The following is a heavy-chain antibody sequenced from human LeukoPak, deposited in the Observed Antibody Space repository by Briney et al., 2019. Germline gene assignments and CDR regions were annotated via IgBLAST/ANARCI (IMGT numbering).Heavy chain of an antibody. D-gene: IGHD1-14*01. CDR2: IIPIFGTA. J-gene: IGHJ3*02. CDR3: ASPELGDAFDI. CDR1: GYTFTSYA. Sequence: SVKVSCTASGYTFTSYAISWVRQATGQGLEWMGGIIPIFGTANYAQKFQGRVTITADESTSTAYMELSSLRSEDTAVYYCASPELGDAFDIWGQGTMVTVSS. V-gene: IGHV1-69*13.